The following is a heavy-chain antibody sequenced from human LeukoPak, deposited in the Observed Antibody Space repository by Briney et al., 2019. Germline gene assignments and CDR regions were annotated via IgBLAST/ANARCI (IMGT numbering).Heavy chain of an antibody. J-gene: IGHJ4*02. Sequence: GGSLRLSCAASGFTFSSYWLSWVRQAPGKGREGVANIKQDGSEKYYVDSVKGRFTISRDNAKNSLYLQMNSLRAEDTAVYYCARLSDEAFYDFWSGYRDYWGQGTLVTVSS. V-gene: IGHV3-7*01. CDR3: ARLSDEAFYDFWSGYRDY. CDR1: GFTFSSYW. CDR2: IKQDGSEK. D-gene: IGHD3-3*01.